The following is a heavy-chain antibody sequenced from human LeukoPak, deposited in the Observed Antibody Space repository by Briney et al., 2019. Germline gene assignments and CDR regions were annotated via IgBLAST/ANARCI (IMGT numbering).Heavy chain of an antibody. Sequence: PSETLSLTCTVSGYSINSGYYWGWIRQPPGKGLEWIANIYHSGSTSYNPSLKSRVTISVDTSKNQVSLKLSSVTATDTAVYYCARVGGSYYELHYYYMDVWGKGTTVTVSS. CDR1: GYSINSGYY. CDR3: ARVGGSYYELHYYYMDV. J-gene: IGHJ6*03. V-gene: IGHV4-38-2*02. D-gene: IGHD1-26*01. CDR2: IYHSGST.